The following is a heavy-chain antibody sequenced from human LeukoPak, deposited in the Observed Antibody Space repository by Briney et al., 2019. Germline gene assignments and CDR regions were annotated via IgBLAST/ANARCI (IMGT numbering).Heavy chain of an antibody. CDR1: GGSISSYY. J-gene: IGHJ4*02. CDR2: IYYSGST. Sequence: PSETLSLTCTVSGGSISSYYWSWIRQPPGKGLEWIGYIYYSGSTNYNPSLKSRVTISVDTSKNQFSLKLSSVTAADTAVYYCARLFNILTGVDYWGQGTLVTVSS. CDR3: ARLFNILTGVDY. V-gene: IGHV4-59*01. D-gene: IGHD3-9*01.